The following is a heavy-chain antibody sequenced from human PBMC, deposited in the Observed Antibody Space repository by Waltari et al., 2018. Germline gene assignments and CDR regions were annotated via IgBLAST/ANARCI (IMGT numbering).Heavy chain of an antibody. D-gene: IGHD5-18*01. CDR2: INHGGTT. V-gene: IGHV4-34*01. Sequence: QVQLQQWGAGLVKPSETLSITCAVYGASLRNYFWSWIRQAPGKGLEWLGEINHGGTTNYNPSLKSRVTISVDTSKSQFSLRLRSVTAADTAVYYCARGYSNGYGPGDSWGQGTLVTVSS. CDR3: ARGYSNGYGPGDS. CDR1: GASLRNYF. J-gene: IGHJ4*02.